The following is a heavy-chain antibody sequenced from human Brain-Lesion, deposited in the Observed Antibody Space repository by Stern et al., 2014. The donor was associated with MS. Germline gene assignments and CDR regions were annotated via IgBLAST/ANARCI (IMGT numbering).Heavy chain of an antibody. J-gene: IGHJ4*02. Sequence: VQLVQSGGGVVQPGRSLRLSCAASGFTFSYHAMHWVRQAPGKGLEWVALISYDGSDKNDADSVKGRFTISRDNSRNTLYLQMNSLRVDDTAVYYCARGGAVTTSDYSLDYWGQLILVTVSS. D-gene: IGHD4-17*01. CDR2: ISYDGSDK. CDR3: ARGGAVTTSDYSLDY. CDR1: GFTFSYHA. V-gene: IGHV3-30*01.